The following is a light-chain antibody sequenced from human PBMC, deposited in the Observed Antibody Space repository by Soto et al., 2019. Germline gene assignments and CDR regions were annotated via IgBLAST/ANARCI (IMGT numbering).Light chain of an antibody. V-gene: IGLV2-8*01. CDR3: SSYAGSNNFV. CDR2: EVS. CDR1: SNDVGGYNY. J-gene: IGLJ1*01. Sequence: QSALTQPPSAYESPGKKVTNYCTGHSNDVGGYNYVSWYQRHPGKAPKLMIYEVSERPSGVPDRFSGSKSSNTASLTVSGLQAEDEADYYCSSYAGSNNFVFGTGTKVTVL.